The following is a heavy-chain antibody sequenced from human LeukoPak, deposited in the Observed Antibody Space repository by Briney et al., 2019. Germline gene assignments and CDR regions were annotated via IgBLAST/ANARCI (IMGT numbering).Heavy chain of an antibody. V-gene: IGHV1-8*03. CDR3: ARGLGVTTLYYYYYYYMDV. D-gene: IGHD4-11*01. CDR1: GYTFTSYD. CDR2: MNPNSGNT. J-gene: IGHJ6*03. Sequence: RASVKVSCKASGYTFTSYDINWVRQATGQGLEWMGWMNPNSGNTGYAQKFQGRVTITRNTSISTAYMELSSLRSEGTAVYYCARGLGVTTLYYYYYYYMDVWGKGTTVTVSS.